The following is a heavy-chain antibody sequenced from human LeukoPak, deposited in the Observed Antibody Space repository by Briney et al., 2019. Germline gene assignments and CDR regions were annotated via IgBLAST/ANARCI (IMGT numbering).Heavy chain of an antibody. CDR1: GYTFTSYD. J-gene: IGHJ5*02. D-gene: IGHD2-21*01. CDR3: ARGDWFDP. CDR2: VSGYNGNT. Sequence: SVKVSCKASGYTFTSYDINWVRQAPGQGLEWMGWVSGYNGNTNYAQKFEGRVAMTTDASTSTAYMELRGLRSEDTAVYYCARGDWFDPWGQGTLVTVSS. V-gene: IGHV1-18*01.